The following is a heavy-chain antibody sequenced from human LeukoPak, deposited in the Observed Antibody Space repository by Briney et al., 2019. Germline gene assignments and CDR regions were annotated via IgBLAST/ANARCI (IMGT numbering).Heavy chain of an antibody. CDR1: GFTFSSYA. CDR2: ISGSGTNT. V-gene: IGHV3-23*01. CDR3: ARDWYGSGLFDYGTDV. D-gene: IGHD3-10*01. Sequence: PGGSLRLSCAASGFTFSSYAMSWVRQAPGKGLEWVSGISGSGTNTYYADSVKGRFTISRDNSKNTLYLQMNSLRAEDTAVYYCARDWYGSGLFDYGTDVWGQGTTVTVSS. J-gene: IGHJ6*02.